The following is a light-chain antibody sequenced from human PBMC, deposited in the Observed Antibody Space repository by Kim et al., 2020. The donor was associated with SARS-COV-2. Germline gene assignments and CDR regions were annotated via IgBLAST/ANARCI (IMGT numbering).Light chain of an antibody. Sequence: SASVGDTVTIPCRTSEHMSNYLNWFQQKPGKAPKLFIYAASSLKSGVSPRFSGSGSGTDFSLTLTNLQPEDAATYYCQQCYSAPWTFGQGTKLEI. CDR1: EHMSNY. CDR2: AAS. V-gene: IGKV1-39*01. CDR3: QQCYSAPWT. J-gene: IGKJ2*02.